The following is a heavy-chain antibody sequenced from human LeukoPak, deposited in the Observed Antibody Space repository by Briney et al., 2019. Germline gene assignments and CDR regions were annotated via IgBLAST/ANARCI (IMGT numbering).Heavy chain of an antibody. CDR1: GYTFTGYY. D-gene: IGHD5-24*01. CDR3: ARPRQSRDGYRN. J-gene: IGHJ4*02. V-gene: IGHV1-2*02. Sequence: ASVKVSCKASGYTFTGYYMHWVRQAPGQGLEWVGWINPNSGGTNYAQKFQGRVTMTRDTSISTAYMELSRLRSDDTAAYYCARPRQSRDGYRNWGQGTLVTVSS. CDR2: INPNSGGT.